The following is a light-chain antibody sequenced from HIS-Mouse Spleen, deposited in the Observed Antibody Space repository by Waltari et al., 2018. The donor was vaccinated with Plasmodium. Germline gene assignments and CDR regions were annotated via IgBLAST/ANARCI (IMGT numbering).Light chain of an antibody. CDR3: CSYAGSYTYV. V-gene: IGLV2-11*01. Sequence: QSALTQPRSVSGSPGQSVTISCTGTSSDVGGYNYVSWYQQHPGKAPKLMIYDVSKRPSGVPVRFSGSKSGYTASLTISGLQAEDEADYYCCSYAGSYTYVFGTGTKVTVL. CDR2: DVS. CDR1: SSDVGGYNY. J-gene: IGLJ1*01.